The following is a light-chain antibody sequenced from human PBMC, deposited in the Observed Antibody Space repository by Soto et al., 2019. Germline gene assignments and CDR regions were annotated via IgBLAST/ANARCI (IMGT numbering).Light chain of an antibody. Sequence: QSVLTQPPSVSGAPGQRVTFSCTGSSSNIGAGYDVHWYQHLPRTAPKLLIFGNSNRPSGVPDRFSGSKSGTSASLAITGLQAEDEADYYCQSYDNSLSWVFGGGTQLTVL. CDR2: GNS. CDR1: SSNIGAGYD. CDR3: QSYDNSLSWV. V-gene: IGLV1-40*01. J-gene: IGLJ3*02.